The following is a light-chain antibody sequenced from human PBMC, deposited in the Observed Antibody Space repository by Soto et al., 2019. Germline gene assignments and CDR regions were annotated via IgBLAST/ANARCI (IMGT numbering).Light chain of an antibody. CDR2: GAS. CDR1: QSISSH. Sequence: ILMTQSPSTLSVSPGERATLSCRASQSISSHLAWYQQKPGQAPRLLMYGASTRAAGVPARFSGSGSGTEFTLTIGSLQSEDSSVYYCQQYQNLWTFGQGTKVDIK. V-gene: IGKV3-15*01. CDR3: QQYQNLWT. J-gene: IGKJ1*01.